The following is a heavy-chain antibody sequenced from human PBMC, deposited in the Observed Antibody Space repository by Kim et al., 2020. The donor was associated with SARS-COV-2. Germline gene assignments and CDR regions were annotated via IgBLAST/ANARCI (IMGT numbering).Heavy chain of an antibody. CDR3: ARDSSGVYVGHFDY. CDR2: ISYDGSNK. V-gene: IGHV3-30-3*01. J-gene: IGHJ4*02. CDR1: GFTFSSYA. Sequence: GGSLRLSCAASGFTFSSYAMHWVRQAPGKGLEWVAVISYDGSNKYYADSVKGRFTISRDNSKNTLYLQMNSLRAEDTAVYYCARDSSGVYVGHFDYLGQG. D-gene: IGHD4-17*01.